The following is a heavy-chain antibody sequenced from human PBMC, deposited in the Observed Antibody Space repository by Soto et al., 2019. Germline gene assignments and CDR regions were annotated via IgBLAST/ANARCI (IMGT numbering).Heavy chain of an antibody. CDR2: IYYSGST. J-gene: IGHJ6*04. D-gene: IGHD4-17*01. CDR3: ARRVGSTTVNTGSTYYYYGMDV. V-gene: IGHV4-39*01. Sequence: SETLSLTCTVSGGSISSSSYYWGWIRQPPGKGLEWIGSIYYSGSTYYNPSLKSRVTISVDTSKNQFSLKLSSVTAADTAVYYCARRVGSTTVNTGSTYYYYGMDVWGKGTTVT. CDR1: GGSISSSSYY.